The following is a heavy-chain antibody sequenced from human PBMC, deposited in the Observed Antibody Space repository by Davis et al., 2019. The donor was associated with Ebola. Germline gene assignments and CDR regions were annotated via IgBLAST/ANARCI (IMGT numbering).Heavy chain of an antibody. V-gene: IGHV3-21*01. CDR2: ISSSSSYI. J-gene: IGHJ6*02. D-gene: IGHD2-21*01. CDR1: GFTVSSNY. CDR3: ARVRGLDV. Sequence: PGGSLRLSCAASGFTVSSNYMSWVRQAPGKGLEWVSSISSSSSYIYYADSVKGRFTISRDNAKNSLNLQMNSLRVEDTAVYYCARVRGLDVWGQGTTVTVSS.